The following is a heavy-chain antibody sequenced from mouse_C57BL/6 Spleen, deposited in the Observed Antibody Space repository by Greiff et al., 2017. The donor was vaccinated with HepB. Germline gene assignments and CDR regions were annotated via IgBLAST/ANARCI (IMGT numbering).Heavy chain of an antibody. D-gene: IGHD4-1*01. CDR1: GYAFSSSW. Sequence: VKLQESGPELVKPGASVKISCKASGYAFSSSWMNWVKQRPGKGLEWIGRIYPGDGDTNYNGKFKGKATLTADKSSSTAYMQLSSLTSEDSAVYFCARYWDGSYYFDYWGQGTTLTVSS. CDR3: ARYWDGSYYFDY. V-gene: IGHV1-82*01. CDR2: IYPGDGDT. J-gene: IGHJ2*01.